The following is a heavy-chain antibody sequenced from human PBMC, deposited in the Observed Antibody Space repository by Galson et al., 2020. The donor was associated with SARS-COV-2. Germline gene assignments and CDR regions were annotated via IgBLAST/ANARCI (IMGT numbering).Heavy chain of an antibody. J-gene: IGHJ4*02. V-gene: IGHV1-18*01. CDR1: GYTFAAYG. Sequence: ASVKVSCKASGYTFAAYGISWVQQAPGQGPEWMGISTYTGDTKYEQKFQGRVTMTTDTSTSTAYMELRSLRSDDTATYYCARESVSDRSGWRWGEYWGQGTLVTV. D-gene: IGHD3-16*01. CDR2: ISTYTGDT. CDR3: ARESVSDRSGWRWGEY.